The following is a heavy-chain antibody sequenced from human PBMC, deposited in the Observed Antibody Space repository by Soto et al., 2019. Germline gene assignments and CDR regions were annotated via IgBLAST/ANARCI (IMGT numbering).Heavy chain of an antibody. CDR2: IYPGDSDT. Sequence: PGESLKISCNGSGYSFTSYCIGLVVQMPGKGLEWMGIIYPGDSDTRYSPSFQGQVTISADKSISTAYLQWSSLKASDTAMYYCARRSQLAWFDPWGQGTLVTVSS. J-gene: IGHJ5*02. V-gene: IGHV5-51*01. D-gene: IGHD6-13*01. CDR3: ARRSQLAWFDP. CDR1: GYSFTSYC.